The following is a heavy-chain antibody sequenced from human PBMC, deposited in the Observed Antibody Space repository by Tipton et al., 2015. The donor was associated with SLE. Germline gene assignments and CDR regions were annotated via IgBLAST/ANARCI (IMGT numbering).Heavy chain of an antibody. V-gene: IGHV1-18*01. Sequence: QSGAEVKKPGASVKVSCKASGYTFTSYGISWVRQAPGQGLEWMGWISAYNGNTNYAQKLQGRVTMTTDTSTSTVYMELRSLRSDDTAVYYCARDRPVAGTYDAFDIWGQGTMVTVSS. J-gene: IGHJ3*02. D-gene: IGHD6-19*01. CDR3: ARDRPVAGTYDAFDI. CDR1: GYTFTSYG. CDR2: ISAYNGNT.